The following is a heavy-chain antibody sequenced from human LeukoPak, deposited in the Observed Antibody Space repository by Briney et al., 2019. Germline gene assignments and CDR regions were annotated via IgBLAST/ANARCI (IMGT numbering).Heavy chain of an antibody. D-gene: IGHD6-13*01. CDR2: IYYSGST. CDR3: ARPLSGSSSWHGDAFGI. V-gene: IGHV4-39*01. Sequence: SSETLSLTCTVSGGSISSSTYYWGWIRQPPGNGLEWIGSIYYSGSTYYNASLKSRVTISADTSKNQFSLKLSSVTAADTAVYYCARPLSGSSSWHGDAFGIWGQGTMVTVSS. CDR1: GGSISSSTYY. J-gene: IGHJ3*02.